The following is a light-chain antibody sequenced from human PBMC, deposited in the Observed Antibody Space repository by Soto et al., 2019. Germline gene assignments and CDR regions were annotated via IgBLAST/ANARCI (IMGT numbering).Light chain of an antibody. Sequence: QSVLTQPASVSGSPGQSITISCTGTSSDIGAYNSVSWYQQHPGKAPQLMIYDVSYRPSGISSRFSGSKSGNTASLTISGLQADDDADYYCASYTSARIRVFGGGTKLTVL. CDR1: SSDIGAYNS. CDR2: DVS. CDR3: ASYTSARIRV. V-gene: IGLV2-14*01. J-gene: IGLJ2*01.